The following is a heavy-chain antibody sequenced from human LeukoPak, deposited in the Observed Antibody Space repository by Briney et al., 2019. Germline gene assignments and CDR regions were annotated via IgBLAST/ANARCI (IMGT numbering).Heavy chain of an antibody. CDR1: GGSISSYY. D-gene: IGHD2-2*02. V-gene: IGHV4-59*12. J-gene: IGHJ1*01. Sequence: PSETLSLTCTVSGGSISSYYWSWIRQPPGRGLEWIGYIYYSGSTNYNPSLKSRVTISVDTSKNQFSLKLSSVTAADTAVYYCARGGYCSSTSCYTGVSSRYFQHWGQGTLVTVSS. CDR2: IYYSGST. CDR3: ARGGYCSSTSCYTGVSSRYFQH.